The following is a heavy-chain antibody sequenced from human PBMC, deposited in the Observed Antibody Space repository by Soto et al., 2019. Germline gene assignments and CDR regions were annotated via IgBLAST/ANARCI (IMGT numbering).Heavy chain of an antibody. V-gene: IGHV4-59*01. CDR2: MYNTGTT. J-gene: IGHJ6*02. CDR1: GGTISRYY. Sequence: QVQLQESGPGLVKPSETLSLTCTVSGGTISRYYRSWIRQPPGKGLEWIGYMYNTGTTAYNPSFKSRGTRSVDTSKNRFSLKLNAVTAADTAVYYWARDLWGYCGTDCYPLDVWGQGTTVTVSS. D-gene: IGHD2-21*02. CDR3: ARDLWGYCGTDCYPLDV.